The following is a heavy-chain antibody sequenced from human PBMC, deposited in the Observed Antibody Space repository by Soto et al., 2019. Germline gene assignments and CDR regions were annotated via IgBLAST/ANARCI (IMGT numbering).Heavy chain of an antibody. Sequence: QVRLQESGPGLVKPSETVSLTCDVSSVSITSSNWWTWVRQPPGKGLEWIGKISHSGTVNYNATLRSRVIISVNKTKNQLSLKLMSVTAADTAVYYCARDYDGFDYWGQGILVTVSS. CDR2: ISHSGTV. D-gene: IGHD3-16*01. CDR1: SVSITSSNW. J-gene: IGHJ4*02. V-gene: IGHV4-4*02. CDR3: ARDYDGFDY.